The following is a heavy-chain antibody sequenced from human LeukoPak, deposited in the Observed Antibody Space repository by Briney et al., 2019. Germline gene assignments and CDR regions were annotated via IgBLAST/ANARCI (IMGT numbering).Heavy chain of an antibody. CDR3: ASGCYYYDSSGQPFDY. J-gene: IGHJ4*02. CDR2: CDSGGHTYHRDGST. V-gene: IGHV3-66*02. D-gene: IGHD3-22*01. CDR1: VSIVSSNY. Sequence: GGSRILCCAASVSIVSSNYMSWGRQAPGEGLEWSSVCDSGGHTYHRDGSTYYADSVTGRFTISREQAKTTLYLQMKRLRAEDTAVHYCASGCYYYDSSGQPFDYWGQGTLVTVSS.